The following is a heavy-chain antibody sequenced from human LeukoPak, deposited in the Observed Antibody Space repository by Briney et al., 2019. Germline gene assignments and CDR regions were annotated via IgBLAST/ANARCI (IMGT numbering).Heavy chain of an antibody. CDR2: IYYSGST. J-gene: IGHJ4*02. CDR1: GGSISSSSYY. CDR3: ARSLYDILTGYLFNY. D-gene: IGHD3-9*01. V-gene: IGHV4-39*07. Sequence: SETLSLACTVSGGSISSSSYYWGWIRQPPGKGLEWIGSIYYSGSTYYNPSLKSRVTISVDTSKNQFSLKLSSVTAADTAVYYCARSLYDILTGYLFNYWGQGTLVTVSS.